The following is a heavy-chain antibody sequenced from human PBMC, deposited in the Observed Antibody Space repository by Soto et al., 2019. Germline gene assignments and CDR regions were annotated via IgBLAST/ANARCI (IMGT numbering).Heavy chain of an antibody. CDR3: ATASYYYDSRGYHCRFDY. Sequence: ASVKVSCKASGYTFTGYYRHWVRQAPGQGLEWMGWINPNSGGTNYAQKFQGSVTMTRDTSISTAYMELSRLRSDDTAVYYCATASYYYDSRGYHCRFDYWGQGTLVTFSS. CDR2: INPNSGGT. J-gene: IGHJ4*02. D-gene: IGHD3-22*01. CDR1: GYTFTGYY. V-gene: IGHV1-2*04.